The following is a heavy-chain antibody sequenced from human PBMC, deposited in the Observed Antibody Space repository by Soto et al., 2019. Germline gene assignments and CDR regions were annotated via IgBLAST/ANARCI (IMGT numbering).Heavy chain of an antibody. CDR1: GFTFSTYS. V-gene: IGHV3-23*01. CDR3: AKDWTSI. D-gene: IGHD3-3*01. Sequence: EVQLLESGGDLVQPGGSLRISCAASGFTFSTYSMTWLRQAPGKGLQWVSTISNSGGSTYYIDSVKGRFTISRDNSKNTLYLPMNSLRAEDTAVYYCAKDWTSIWGQGTMVTVSS. CDR2: ISNSGGST. J-gene: IGHJ3*02.